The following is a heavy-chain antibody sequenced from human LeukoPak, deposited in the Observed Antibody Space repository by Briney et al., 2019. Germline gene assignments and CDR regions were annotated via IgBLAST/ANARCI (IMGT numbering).Heavy chain of an antibody. CDR2: INPNSGGT. D-gene: IGHD3-22*01. V-gene: IGHV1-2*02. CDR3: ALSNYYDSSGYPFWYYYYMDV. J-gene: IGHJ6*03. CDR1: GYTFTSYG. Sequence: ASVKVSCKASGYTFTSYGISWVRQAPGQGLEWMGWINPNSGGTNYAQKFQGRVTMTRDTSISTAYMELSRLRSDDTALYYCALSNYYDSSGYPFWYYYYMDVWGKGTTVTISS.